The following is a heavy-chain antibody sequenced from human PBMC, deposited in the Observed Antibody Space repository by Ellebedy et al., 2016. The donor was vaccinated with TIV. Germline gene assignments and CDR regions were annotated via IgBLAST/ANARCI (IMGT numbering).Heavy chain of an antibody. J-gene: IGHJ4*02. Sequence: MPSETLSLTCTVSGGSISSYYWSWIRQPAGKGLEWIGRIYTSGSTNYNPSLQSRVTMSVDTSKNHFYLKLSPVTAADTAVYYCAGGYSSGWSDYWGQGTLVTVSS. D-gene: IGHD6-19*01. CDR2: IYTSGST. V-gene: IGHV4-4*07. CDR1: GGSISSYY. CDR3: AGGYSSGWSDY.